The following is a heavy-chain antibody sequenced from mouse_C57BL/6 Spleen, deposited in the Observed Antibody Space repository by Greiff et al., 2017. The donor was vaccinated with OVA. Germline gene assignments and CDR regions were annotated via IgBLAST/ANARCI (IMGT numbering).Heavy chain of an antibody. J-gene: IGHJ2*01. V-gene: IGHV2-2*01. CDR3: ARNLYDGYSYFDY. D-gene: IGHD2-3*01. Sequence: VKLVESGPGLVQPSQSLSITCTVSGFSLTSYGVHWVRQSPGKGLEWLGVIWSGGSTDYNAAFISRLSISKDNSKSQVFFKMNSLQADDTAIYYCARNLYDGYSYFDYWGQGTTLTVSS. CDR2: IWSGGST. CDR1: GFSLTSYG.